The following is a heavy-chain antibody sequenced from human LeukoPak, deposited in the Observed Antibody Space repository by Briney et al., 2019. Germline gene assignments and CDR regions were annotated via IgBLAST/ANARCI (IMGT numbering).Heavy chain of an antibody. CDR3: AKDALAGGSYSGPEYFRH. CDR2: ISCSGGNT. J-gene: IGHJ1*01. CDR1: GFPLSSYE. Sequence: GGSLTLSCAASGFPLSSYEMNWLRQAPGKGLEWVSTISCSGGNTYYAHSEKGRFTISRSNSKNTLYLQMKSRRAEDKAVYYCAKDALAGGSYSGPEYFRHWGQGTLVTVSS. D-gene: IGHD1-26*01. V-gene: IGHV3-23*01.